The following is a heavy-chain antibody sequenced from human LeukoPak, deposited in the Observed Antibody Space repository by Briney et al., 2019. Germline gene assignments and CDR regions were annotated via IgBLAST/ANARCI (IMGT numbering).Heavy chain of an antibody. CDR1: GGSISSNNYY. V-gene: IGHV4-39*07. CDR3: ARALGCSSSSEFYWFDP. D-gene: IGHD6-6*01. J-gene: IGHJ5*02. Sequence: PSETLSLTCTVSGGSISSNNYYWGWIRQPPGKGLEWIGSIYYGGYTYYNPSLKSRVTISVDTSKNQFSLKLSSVTAADTAVYYCARALGCSSSSEFYWFDPWGQGTLVTVSS. CDR2: IYYGGYT.